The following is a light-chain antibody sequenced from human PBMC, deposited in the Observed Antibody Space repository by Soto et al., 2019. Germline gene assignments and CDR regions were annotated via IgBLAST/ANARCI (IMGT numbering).Light chain of an antibody. CDR1: SSDVGGYNQ. Sequence: QSVLTQPRSVSGSPGQSVTISCTGTSSDVGGYNQVSWYQQHPGKAPKLMIYGVTKWPSGVPDRFSGSKSGNTASLTISGLQAEDEADYYCCSYAGGFYVFGTGTKLTVL. V-gene: IGLV2-11*01. CDR3: CSYAGGFYV. CDR2: GVT. J-gene: IGLJ1*01.